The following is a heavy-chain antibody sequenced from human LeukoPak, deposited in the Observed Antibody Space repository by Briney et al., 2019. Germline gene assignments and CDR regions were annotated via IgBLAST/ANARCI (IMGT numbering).Heavy chain of an antibody. V-gene: IGHV3-49*04. D-gene: IGHD6-19*01. Sequence: PGGSLRLSCTASGFTFGDYAMSWVRQAPGKGLEWVGFIRSKAYGGTTEYAASVKGRFTISRDDPKSIAYLQMNSLKTEDTAVYYCTKVAASSGWYYFDYWGQGTLVTVSS. J-gene: IGHJ4*02. CDR1: GFTFGDYA. CDR2: IRSKAYGGTT. CDR3: TKVAASSGWYYFDY.